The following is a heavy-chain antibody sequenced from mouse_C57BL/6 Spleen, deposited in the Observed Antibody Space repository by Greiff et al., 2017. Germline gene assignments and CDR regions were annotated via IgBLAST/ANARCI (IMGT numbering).Heavy chain of an antibody. D-gene: IGHD1-1*01. CDR2: IFPRTGST. Sequence: QVQLQQSGPELVKPGASVKLSCKASGYTFTSYDINWVKQRPGQGLEWIGWIFPRTGSTKYNEKFKGKATLTVDTASSTAYMELHSLTSEDSAVYFCAYYGSSLYYFDYWGQGTTLTVCS. J-gene: IGHJ2*01. CDR1: GYTFTSYD. CDR3: AYYGSSLYYFDY. V-gene: IGHV1-85*01.